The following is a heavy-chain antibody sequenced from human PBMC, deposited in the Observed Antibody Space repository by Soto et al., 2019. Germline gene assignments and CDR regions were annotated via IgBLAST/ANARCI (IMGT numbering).Heavy chain of an antibody. Sequence: QVQLEHSGAEVKQPGSSVRVSCKTSGGTFSTYAINWVRQAPGQGLEWMGEIIPLFGTADYSQKFQGRVTITADESTSTAYMDLSSLRSDDTAVYFCARPKGTYSSGYYYFDFWGQGTLVTVSS. D-gene: IGHD6-19*01. CDR2: IIPLFGTA. V-gene: IGHV1-69*01. J-gene: IGHJ4*02. CDR1: GGTFSTYA. CDR3: ARPKGTYSSGYYYFDF.